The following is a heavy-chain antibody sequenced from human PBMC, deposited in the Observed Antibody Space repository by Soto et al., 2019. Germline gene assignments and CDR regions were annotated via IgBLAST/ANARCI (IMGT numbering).Heavy chain of an antibody. CDR1: GGSVGISHYY. CDR3: ARTPGMVAAVSSLSP. V-gene: IGHV4-39*01. D-gene: IGHD2-15*01. J-gene: IGHJ5*02. Sequence: SETLSLTCTVSGGSVGISHYYWGWIRQPPGKGLEWIGTIYYSGSTYYNPSLESRVTISVDTSKNQFSLRLSSVTAADTAVYYCARTPGMVAAVSSLSPWGQGPLVTVSS. CDR2: IYYSGST.